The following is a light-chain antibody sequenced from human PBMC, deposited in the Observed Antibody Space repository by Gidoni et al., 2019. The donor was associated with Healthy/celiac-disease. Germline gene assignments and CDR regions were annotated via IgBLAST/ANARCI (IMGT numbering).Light chain of an antibody. Sequence: QSALTQPASVSGPPGQSITISCTGTSSDVGGYNYVSWYQQHPGKAPKLMIYDVSKRPLGVANRFSGSKSGNTASLTSTGLQAEDEADYYCRSYTSSSTFVFGTGTKVTVL. CDR1: SSDVGGYNY. V-gene: IGLV2-14*01. CDR3: RSYTSSSTFV. J-gene: IGLJ1*01. CDR2: DVS.